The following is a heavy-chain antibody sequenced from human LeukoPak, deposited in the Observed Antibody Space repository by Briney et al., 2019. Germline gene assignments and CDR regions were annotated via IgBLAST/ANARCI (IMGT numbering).Heavy chain of an antibody. Sequence: PGGSLRLSCAASGFTFSSYGMHWVRQAPGKGLEWVAVISYDGSNKYYADSVKGRFTISRDNSKNTLYLQMNSLRAEDTAVYYCAKVLIAARPYYFDYWGQGTLVTVSS. J-gene: IGHJ4*02. D-gene: IGHD6-6*01. CDR3: AKVLIAARPYYFDY. V-gene: IGHV3-30*18. CDR1: GFTFSSYG. CDR2: ISYDGSNK.